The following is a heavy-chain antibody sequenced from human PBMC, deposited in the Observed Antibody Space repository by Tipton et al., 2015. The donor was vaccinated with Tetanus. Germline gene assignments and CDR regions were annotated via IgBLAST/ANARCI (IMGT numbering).Heavy chain of an antibody. V-gene: IGHV5-51*01. CDR3: ARRLGPYTGDQIWHFDL. CDR2: INPADSET. CDR1: GYNLTNYW. J-gene: IGHJ2*01. Sequence: QSGAEVKKPGESLKISCQGSGYNLTNYWIGWVRQVPGKGLEWMGIINPADSETTYGPSFQGQVTISADKSITTAYLQWSNLKASDTAMYYCARRLGPYTGDQIWHFDLWGRGTMVTVSS. D-gene: IGHD7-27*01.